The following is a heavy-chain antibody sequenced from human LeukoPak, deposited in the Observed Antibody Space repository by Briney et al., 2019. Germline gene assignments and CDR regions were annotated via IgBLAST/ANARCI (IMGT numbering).Heavy chain of an antibody. Sequence: SETLSLTCAVYGGSFSGYYWSWIRQPPGKGPEWIGEINHSGSTNYNPSLKSRVTISVDTSKNQFSLKLSSVTAADTAVYYCARFLYGSGVDIWGQGTMVTVSS. CDR2: INHSGST. J-gene: IGHJ3*02. D-gene: IGHD3-10*01. V-gene: IGHV4-34*01. CDR3: ARFLYGSGVDI. CDR1: GGSFSGYY.